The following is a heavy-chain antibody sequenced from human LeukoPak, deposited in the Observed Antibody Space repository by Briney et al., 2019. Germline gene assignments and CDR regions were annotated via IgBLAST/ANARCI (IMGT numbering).Heavy chain of an antibody. Sequence: PGGSLRLSCAASGFTFSSYAMSWVRQAPGKGLEWVSAISGSGGSTYYADSVKGRFTISRDNSKNTLYLQMNSLRAEDTAVYYCAKGATAVVVVAATFYYWGQVTLVTVSS. V-gene: IGHV3-23*01. CDR2: ISGSGGST. CDR3: AKGATAVVVVAATFYY. J-gene: IGHJ4*02. CDR1: GFTFSSYA. D-gene: IGHD2-15*01.